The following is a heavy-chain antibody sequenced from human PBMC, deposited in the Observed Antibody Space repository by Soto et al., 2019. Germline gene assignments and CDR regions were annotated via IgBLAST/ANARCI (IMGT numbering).Heavy chain of an antibody. J-gene: IGHJ4*02. CDR3: ASELATGD. CDR1: GFTFSSHW. CDR2: INNDGSST. V-gene: IGHV3-74*01. D-gene: IGHD1-1*01. Sequence: GGSLRLSCAASGFTFSSHWMHWVRQAPGKGLVWVSRINNDGSSTIYADSVKGRFTVSRDNAKNTLYLQMNSLRAEDTAVYYCASELATGDWGQGTLVTVAS.